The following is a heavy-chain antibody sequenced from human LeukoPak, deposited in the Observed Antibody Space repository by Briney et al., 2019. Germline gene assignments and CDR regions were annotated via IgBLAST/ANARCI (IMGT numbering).Heavy chain of an antibody. CDR3: SRQCDIAAPGTIYFLH. D-gene: IGHD6-13*01. V-gene: IGHV4-39*01. CDR2: IYYRGTT. J-gene: IGHJ1*01. CDR1: GGSISSNSYY. Sequence: PSETLSHTRTVSGGSISSNSYYWGWIRQPPGKGLEWIGSIYYRGTTYYSPSLKSRVTISIDTSKNQFSLKLNSVTAPDTAVYYCSRQCDIAAPGTIYFLHWGQGTLVTVSS.